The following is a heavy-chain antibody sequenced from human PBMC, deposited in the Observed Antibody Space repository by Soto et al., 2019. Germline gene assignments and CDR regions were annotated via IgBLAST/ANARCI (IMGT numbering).Heavy chain of an antibody. J-gene: IGHJ4*02. V-gene: IGHV3-23*01. CDR2: ISGSGGST. CDR3: AKSPIGGGELSLSFDY. CDR1: GFTFSSYA. D-gene: IGHD3-16*02. Sequence: EVQLLESGGGLVQPGGSLRLSCAASGFTFSSYAMSWVRQAPGKGLEWVSAISGSGGSTYYADSVKGRFTISRDNSKNTLYLKINSLRAEDTAVYYCAKSPIGGGELSLSFDYWGQGTLVTVSS.